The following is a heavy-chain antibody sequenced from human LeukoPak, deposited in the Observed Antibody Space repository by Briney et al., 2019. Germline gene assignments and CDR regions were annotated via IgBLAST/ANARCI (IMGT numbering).Heavy chain of an antibody. J-gene: IGHJ4*02. D-gene: IGHD2-8*01. CDR1: GGSISTGRYY. CDR3: ASIKGYCTNGVCYSPGGDY. V-gene: IGHV4-61*02. CDR2: IYTRGST. Sequence: PSQTLSLTFTVSGGSISTGRYYWSAIRQPAGKRLEWTGRIYTRGSTNYNASLKSRVTISVATSKNQFSLKLSYVTAADTAVYCCASIKGYCTNGVCYSPGGDYWGQGTLVTVSS.